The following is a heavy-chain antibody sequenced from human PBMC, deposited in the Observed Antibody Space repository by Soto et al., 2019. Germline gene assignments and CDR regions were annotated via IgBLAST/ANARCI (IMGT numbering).Heavy chain of an antibody. J-gene: IGHJ4*02. V-gene: IGHV4-39*01. D-gene: IGHD1-26*01. CDR3: AGLVIEVGYFDY. Sequence: QLQLQESGPGLVKPSETLSLTCTVSGGSISRSSYYWGWIRQPPGKGLEWIGSIYYSGSTYYNPSLKSRVTISVDTSKNRFSVKLSSVTAADTAVYYCAGLVIEVGYFDYWGQGSLVTVSS. CDR2: IYYSGST. CDR1: GGSISRSSYY.